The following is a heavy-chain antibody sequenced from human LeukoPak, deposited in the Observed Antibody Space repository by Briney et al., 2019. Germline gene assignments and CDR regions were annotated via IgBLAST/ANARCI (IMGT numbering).Heavy chain of an antibody. CDR3: ARDHDDYDFWSGYRGNWFDP. V-gene: IGHV4-59*01. Sequence: SETLSLTCTVSGGSISSYYWSWIRQPPGKGLEWIGYIYYSGSTNYNPSLKSRVTISVDTSKNQFSLKLSSETAADTAVYYCARDHDDYDFWSGYRGNWFDPWGQGTLVTVSS. J-gene: IGHJ5*02. CDR2: IYYSGST. CDR1: GGSISSYY. D-gene: IGHD3-3*01.